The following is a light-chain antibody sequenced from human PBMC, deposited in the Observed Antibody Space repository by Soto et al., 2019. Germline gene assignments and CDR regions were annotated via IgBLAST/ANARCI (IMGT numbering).Light chain of an antibody. CDR2: DVS. CDR3: CSYTTSNTRQIV. V-gene: IGLV2-14*03. J-gene: IGLJ1*01. Sequence: QSALTQPASVSGSPGQSITNSCTGTSSDVGGYNYVSWYQQHPGKAPKFMIYDVSSRPSGVSNRFSGSKSGNTASLTISGLQAEDEADYYCCSYTTSNTRQIVFGTGTKVTVL. CDR1: SSDVGGYNY.